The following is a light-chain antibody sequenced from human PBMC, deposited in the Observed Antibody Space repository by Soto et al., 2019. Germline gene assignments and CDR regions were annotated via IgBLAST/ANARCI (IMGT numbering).Light chain of an antibody. V-gene: IGLV1-40*01. CDR1: SSKIGAGYD. CDR3: QSYDSSLSGWV. CDR2: GNS. J-gene: IGLJ3*02. Sequence: QAVVTQPPSVSGAPGQRVTISCTGSSSKIGAGYDVHWYQQLPGTAPKLLIYGNSNRPSGVPDRFSGSKTGTSASLAITGLQAEDEAGYYCQSYDSSLSGWVFGGGTQLTVL.